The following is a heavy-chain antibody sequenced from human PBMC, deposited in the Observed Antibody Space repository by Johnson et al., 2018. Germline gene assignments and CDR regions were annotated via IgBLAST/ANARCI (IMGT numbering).Heavy chain of an antibody. CDR1: GFTFGDYA. Sequence: VQLVESGGGLVQPGRSLRLSCTASGFTFGDYAMSWFRQAPGKGLEWVGFIRSKAYGGTTEYAASVKGRFTISRDDSKSIAYLQMNSLKTEDTAVYYCTRDALDFWSCPNNEAFDLWGQGTMVTVSS. CDR3: TRDALDFWSCPNNEAFDL. V-gene: IGHV3-49*03. J-gene: IGHJ3*01. CDR2: IRSKAYGGTT. D-gene: IGHD3-3*01.